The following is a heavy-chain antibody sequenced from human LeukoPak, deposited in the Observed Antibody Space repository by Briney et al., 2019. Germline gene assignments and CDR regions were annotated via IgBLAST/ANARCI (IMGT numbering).Heavy chain of an antibody. CDR3: AREYGSGSYASLDY. V-gene: IGHV3-7*01. J-gene: IGHJ4*02. D-gene: IGHD3-10*01. CDR1: GFTFSSYW. Sequence: GGSLRLSCAASGFTFSSYWMSWVRQAPGKGLEWVANIKQDGSEKYYVDSVKGRFTISRDNAKNSLYLQMNSLRAEDTAVYYCAREYGSGSYASLDYWGQGTLVTVSS. CDR2: IKQDGSEK.